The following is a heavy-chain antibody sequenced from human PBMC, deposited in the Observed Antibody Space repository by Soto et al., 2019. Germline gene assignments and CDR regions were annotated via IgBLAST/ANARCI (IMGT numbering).Heavy chain of an antibody. CDR3: AKPDWEKNYFDY. V-gene: IGHV3-23*01. CDR2: ISGSDGST. J-gene: IGHJ4*02. CDR1: GFTFSIYT. D-gene: IGHD3-9*01. Sequence: GGSLRLSCAASGFTFSIYTFTWVRQAPGKGLEWVSTISGSDGSTYYADSVKGRFTISRDNSKNTLYLQMNSLRAEDTAVYYCAKPDWEKNYFDYRGPGTLVTVSS.